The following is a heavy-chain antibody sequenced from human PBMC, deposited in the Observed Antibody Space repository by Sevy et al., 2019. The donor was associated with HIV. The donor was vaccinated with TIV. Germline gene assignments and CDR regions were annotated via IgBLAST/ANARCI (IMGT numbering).Heavy chain of an antibody. CDR3: AVRKVGDFWSGSIRGPWAGGPLFDY. D-gene: IGHD3-3*01. CDR2: ISHSGDST. Sequence: GGSLRLSCTSSGFTFSSYAMNWVRQAPGKGLEWVSTISHSGDSTYYADSVKGRFTISRDNSENTLYLQMNSLRAEDTALYYSAVRKVGDFWSGSIRGPWAGGPLFDYWGQGTLVTVSS. J-gene: IGHJ4*02. V-gene: IGHV3-23*01. CDR1: GFTFSSYA.